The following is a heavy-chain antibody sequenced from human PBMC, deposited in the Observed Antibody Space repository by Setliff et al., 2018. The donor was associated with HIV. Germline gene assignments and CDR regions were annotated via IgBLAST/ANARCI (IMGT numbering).Heavy chain of an antibody. D-gene: IGHD3-22*01. CDR2: MNHRGVI. J-gene: IGHJ4*02. CDR1: GFTFSSYW. CDR3: FLFYDDRSGFYWD. V-gene: IGHV4-34*08. Sequence: GSLRLSCAASGFTFSSYWMSWIRQPPGKGLEFIGEMNHRGVIKYLSSLKSRVTMAVDTSKKQFSLKLKSVTAADTAVYYCFLFYDDRSGFYWDWGQGTPVTVSS.